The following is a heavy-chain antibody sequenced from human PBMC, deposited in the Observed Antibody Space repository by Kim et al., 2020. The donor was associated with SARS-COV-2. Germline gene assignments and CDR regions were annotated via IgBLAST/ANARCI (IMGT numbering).Heavy chain of an antibody. J-gene: IGHJ4*02. CDR1: GGSISSGGYY. CDR2: IYYSGST. Sequence: SETLSLTCTVSGGSISSGGYYWSWIRQHPGKGLEWIGYIYYSGSTYYNPSLKSRVTISVDTSKNQFSLKLSSVTAADTAVYYCARGGPARWLQPPLTFDYWGQGTLVTVSS. V-gene: IGHV4-31*03. CDR3: ARGGPARWLQPPLTFDY. D-gene: IGHD5-12*01.